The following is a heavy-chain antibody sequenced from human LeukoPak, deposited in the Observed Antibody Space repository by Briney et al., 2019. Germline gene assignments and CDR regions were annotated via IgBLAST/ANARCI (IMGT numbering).Heavy chain of an antibody. CDR1: GYTFTGYY. D-gene: IGHD2-2*01. CDR2: INPNSGGT. CDR3: ARIGVVVPAAPTGWFDP. V-gene: IGHV1-2*02. Sequence: ASVTVSCKASGYTFTGYYMHWVRQAPGQGLEWMGWINPNSGGTNYAQKFQGRVTMTRDTSISTAYMELSRLRSDDTAVYYCARIGVVVPAAPTGWFDPWGQGTLVTVSS. J-gene: IGHJ5*02.